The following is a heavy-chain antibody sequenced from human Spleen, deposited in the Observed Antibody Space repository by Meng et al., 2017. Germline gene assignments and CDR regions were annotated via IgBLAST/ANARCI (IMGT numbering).Heavy chain of an antibody. D-gene: IGHD2-15*01. CDR2: IIPIFGPT. CDR3: ARGAVVASTYYFDY. Sequence: GQLVRSGAEVKKPGSSVKGSCKASGGTFSSAALSWVRQAPGQGLEWMGGIIPIFGPTHYAQRFQGRLTITADESTSTAYMELSGLTSEDTALYYCARGAVVASTYYFDYWGQGSLVTVSS. V-gene: IGHV1-69*01. J-gene: IGHJ4*02. CDR1: GGTFSSAA.